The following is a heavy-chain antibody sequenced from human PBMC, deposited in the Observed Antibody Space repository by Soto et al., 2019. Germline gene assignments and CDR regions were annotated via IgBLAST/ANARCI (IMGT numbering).Heavy chain of an antibody. D-gene: IGHD3-3*01. CDR2: IYYSGST. Sequence: SETLSLTCTVSGGSISSYYWSWIRQPPGKGLEWIGYIYYSGSTNYNPSLKSRVTISVDTSKNQFSLKLSSVTAADTAVYYCARYDFWSGYQNFDYWGQGTLVTVSS. V-gene: IGHV4-59*08. CDR3: ARYDFWSGYQNFDY. J-gene: IGHJ4*02. CDR1: GGSISSYY.